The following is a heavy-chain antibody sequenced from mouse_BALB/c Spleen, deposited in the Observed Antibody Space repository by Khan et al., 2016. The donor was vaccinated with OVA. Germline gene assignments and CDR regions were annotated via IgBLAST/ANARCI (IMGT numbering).Heavy chain of an antibody. CDR3: ARTARIKY. Sequence: EVQLQESGPGLVKPSQSLSLTCTVTGYSITSGYGWNWIRQFPGNKLEWMGYISYSGSTNYNPSLKCRISITRDTSKNQFSLQLNSVTTEDTATYYCARTARIKYWGQGTTLTVSS. V-gene: IGHV3-2*02. D-gene: IGHD1-2*01. CDR2: ISYSGST. CDR1: GYSITSGYG. J-gene: IGHJ2*01.